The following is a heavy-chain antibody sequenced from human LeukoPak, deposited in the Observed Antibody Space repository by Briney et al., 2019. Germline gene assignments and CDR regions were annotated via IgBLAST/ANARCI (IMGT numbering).Heavy chain of an antibody. CDR3: ATFSGYVAY. V-gene: IGHV3-48*03. Sequence: GGSPRLSCAASGFTFSSYEMNWVRQAPGKGLEWISYISSGGGSIYYADSVKGRFTISRDNAKNSLYLQMNSLRAEDTAVYYCATFSGYVAYWGQGTLVTVSS. J-gene: IGHJ4*02. CDR2: ISSGGGSI. CDR1: GFTFSSYE. D-gene: IGHD1-26*01.